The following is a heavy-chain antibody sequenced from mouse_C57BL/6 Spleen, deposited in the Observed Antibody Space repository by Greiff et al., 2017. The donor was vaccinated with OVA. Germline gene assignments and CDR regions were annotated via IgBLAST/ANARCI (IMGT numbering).Heavy chain of an antibody. D-gene: IGHD1-1*01. CDR1: GFNIKDDY. J-gene: IGHJ3*01. CDR2: IDPENGDT. Sequence: EVQLQQSGAELVRPGASVKLSCTASGFNIKDDYMHWVKQRPEQGLEWIGWIDPENGDTEYASKFQGKATITADTSSNTAYLQLSSLTSEDTAVYYCTGYYYGSSFAYWGQGTLVTVSA. V-gene: IGHV14-4*01. CDR3: TGYYYGSSFAY.